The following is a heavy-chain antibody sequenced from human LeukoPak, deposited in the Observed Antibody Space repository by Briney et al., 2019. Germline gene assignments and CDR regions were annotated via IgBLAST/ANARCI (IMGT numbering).Heavy chain of an antibody. J-gene: IGHJ4*02. V-gene: IGHV3-30*02. D-gene: IGHD6-13*01. CDR1: GFIFSNDD. CDR3: ARGWYFDS. CDR2: LRYDETNE. Sequence: GGSLRLSCAASGFIFSNDDMHWVRQAPGKGLEWVAFLRYDETNEHYADSLKGRFTISRDNSKDTLYLHMNSLRVEDTAVYYCARGWYFDSWGQGTLVTVSS.